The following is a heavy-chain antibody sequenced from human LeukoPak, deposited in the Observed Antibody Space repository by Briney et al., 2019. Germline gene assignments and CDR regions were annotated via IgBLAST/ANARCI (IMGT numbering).Heavy chain of an antibody. J-gene: IGHJ6*03. CDR3: AKWIQLWSYYMDV. CDR2: ISGSGGST. V-gene: IGHV3-23*01. CDR1: GFTFSSYG. Sequence: PGGSLRLSCAASGFTFSSYGMSWVRQAPGKGLEWVSAISGSGGSTYYADSVKGRFTISRDNSKNTLYLQMNSLRAEDTAVYYCAKWIQLWSYYMDVWGKGTTVTISS. D-gene: IGHD5-18*01.